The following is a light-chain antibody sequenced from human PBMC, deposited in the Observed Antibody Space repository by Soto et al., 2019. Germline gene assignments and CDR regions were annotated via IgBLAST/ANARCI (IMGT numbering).Light chain of an antibody. CDR3: QQYGSAQYT. Sequence: EIVLTQSPGTLSLSPGERATLSCRASQSVNNNYLAWYQQKPVQAPRLLIYGASTRATGIPDRFIGSGSGSDFTLTISRLEPEDFAVYYCQQYGSAQYTFGQGTKLEIK. CDR2: GAS. V-gene: IGKV3-20*01. CDR1: QSVNNNY. J-gene: IGKJ2*01.